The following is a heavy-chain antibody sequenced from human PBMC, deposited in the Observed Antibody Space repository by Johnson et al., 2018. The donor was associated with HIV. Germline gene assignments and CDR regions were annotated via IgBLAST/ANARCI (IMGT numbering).Heavy chain of an antibody. Sequence: QEKLVESGGGLIKPGGSLRLSCAASGFTFNNAWMSWVRQGPGTGLEWVAVIWYDGSNNNYVDSVKGRFTIYRDNSKNSLYLQMNNLRAEDTAMYYCARSDASDIWGQGTMVTVSS. V-gene: IGHV3-33*08. J-gene: IGHJ3*02. CDR3: ARSDASDI. CDR1: GFTFNNAW. CDR2: IWYDGSNN.